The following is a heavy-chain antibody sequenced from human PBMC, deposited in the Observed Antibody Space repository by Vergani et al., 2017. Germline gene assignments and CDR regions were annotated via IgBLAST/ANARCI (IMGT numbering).Heavy chain of an antibody. CDR2: ISYDGSNK. CDR3: ARDWVNPFDYYYYYMDV. V-gene: IGHV3-30-3*01. CDR1: GFTFSSYA. Sequence: QVQLVESGGGVVQPGRSLRLSCAASGFTFSSYAMHWVRQAPGKGLEWVAVISYDGSNKYYADSVKGRFTISRDNSKNTLYLQMNSLRAEDTAVYYCARDWVNPFDYYYYYMDVWGKGTTVTVSS. D-gene: IGHD3-16*01. J-gene: IGHJ6*03.